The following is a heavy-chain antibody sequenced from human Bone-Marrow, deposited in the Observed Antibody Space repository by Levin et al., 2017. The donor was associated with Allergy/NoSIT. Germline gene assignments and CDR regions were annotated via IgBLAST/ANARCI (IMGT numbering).Heavy chain of an antibody. Sequence: ASVKVSCKASGYTFSTYGITWVRQAPGQGLEWVGWISAYNGYTNYAQKLQDRVTMTTDTSATTAYMELRSLTSDDTAVYFCARDSVALGAFDYWGLGTLVTVSS. CDR3: ARDSVALGAFDY. D-gene: IGHD1-26*01. J-gene: IGHJ4*02. V-gene: IGHV1-18*01. CDR2: ISAYNGYT. CDR1: GYTFSTYG.